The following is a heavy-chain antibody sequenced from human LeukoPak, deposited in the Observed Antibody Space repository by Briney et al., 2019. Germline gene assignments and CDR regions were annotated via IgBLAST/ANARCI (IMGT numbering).Heavy chain of an antibody. V-gene: IGHV3-23*01. CDR3: ARAIRIVLGYYYGMDV. Sequence: GGSLRLSCAASGFTFSSYAMSWVRQAPGKGLEWVSAISGSGGSTYYADSVKGRFTISRDNSKNTLYLQMNSLRAEDTAVYYCARAIRIVLGYYYGMDVWGQGTTVTVSS. CDR1: GFTFSSYA. CDR2: ISGSGGST. J-gene: IGHJ6*02. D-gene: IGHD1-26*01.